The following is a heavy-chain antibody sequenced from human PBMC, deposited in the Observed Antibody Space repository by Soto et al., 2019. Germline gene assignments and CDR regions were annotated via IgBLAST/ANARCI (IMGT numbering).Heavy chain of an antibody. CDR3: ARSRDGYSFYFYYGMDG. V-gene: IGHV3-30*03. CDR2: ILHDGSAE. D-gene: IGHD4-4*01. J-gene: IGHJ6*02. Sequence: IHWVRQAPGKGLEWMALILHDGSAEYYADSVKGRFTISRDNSKNTLYLQMNSLRAEDTAVYYCARSRDGYSFYFYYGMDGWGQGTKVSVSS.